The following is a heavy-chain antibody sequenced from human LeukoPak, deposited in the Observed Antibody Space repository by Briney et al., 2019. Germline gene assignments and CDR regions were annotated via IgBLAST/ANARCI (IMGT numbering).Heavy chain of an antibody. CDR3: AKDFTGSSNRYFDY. V-gene: IGHV3-23*01. CDR1: GFTFSSYA. D-gene: IGHD3-16*01. J-gene: IGHJ4*02. CDR2: ISAGGGST. Sequence: GGSLRLSCAASGFTFSSYAMSWVRQAPGKGLEWVSAISAGGGSTYYADSVKGRFTISRDNSKNTLYLQMNSLRAEDTAVYYCAKDFTGSSNRYFDYWGQGTLVTVSS.